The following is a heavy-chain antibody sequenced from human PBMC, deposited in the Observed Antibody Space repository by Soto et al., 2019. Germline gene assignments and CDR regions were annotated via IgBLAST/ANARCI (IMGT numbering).Heavy chain of an antibody. Sequence: PEGSLRLSCAASGFIIPSGAIHWIRQAPGKGLEWVAVIGSDGTHKYYGDSVQGRFTISRDTSQNMVFLQMDRLTAEDTALYYCARDSRVDVPDYFDNWGQGTLVTVSS. V-gene: IGHV3-30*01. CDR2: IGSDGTHK. D-gene: IGHD3-10*02. CDR1: GFIIPSGA. CDR3: ARDSRVDVPDYFDN. J-gene: IGHJ4*02.